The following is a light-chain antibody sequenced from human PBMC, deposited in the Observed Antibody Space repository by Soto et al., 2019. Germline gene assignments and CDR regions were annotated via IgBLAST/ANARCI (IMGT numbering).Light chain of an antibody. CDR2: DNN. Sequence: QSVLTQPPSVSAAPGQKVTISCCGSSSNIGNNYVSWYQQLPGTAPKLLIYDNNKRPSGIPDRFSGSKSGTSATLGITGLQTGDEADYYCSTWDSSLTAARVFGGGTKLTVL. CDR1: SSNIGNNY. CDR3: STWDSSLTAARV. J-gene: IGLJ3*02. V-gene: IGLV1-51*01.